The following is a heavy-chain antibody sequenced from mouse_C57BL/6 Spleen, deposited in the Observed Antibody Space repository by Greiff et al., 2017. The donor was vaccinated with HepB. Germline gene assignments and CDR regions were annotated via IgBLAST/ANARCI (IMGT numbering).Heavy chain of an antibody. Sequence: VQLQQSGAELVKPGASVKLSCKASGYTFTSYWMHWVKQRPGQGLEWIGMIHPNSGSTNYNEKFKSKATLTVDKSSSTAYMQLSSLTSEDSAVYYCARSGAYGSSSYWGQGTLVTVSA. CDR2: IHPNSGST. V-gene: IGHV1-64*01. CDR1: GYTFTSYW. J-gene: IGHJ3*01. CDR3: ARSGAYGSSSY. D-gene: IGHD1-1*01.